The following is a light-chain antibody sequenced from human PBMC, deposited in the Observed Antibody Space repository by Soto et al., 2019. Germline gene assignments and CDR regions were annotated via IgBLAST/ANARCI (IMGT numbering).Light chain of an antibody. CDR2: SAS. Sequence: EIVMTQSPATLSVSPGGRATLSCRASQSISDTLAWYQQKPGQAPRLLIYSASRRATGFPARFSGSGSGTDFTLTISRLEAEDFAVYYCQQYGNSWTFGQGTKVDIK. CDR1: QSISDT. V-gene: IGKV3-15*01. CDR3: QQYGNSWT. J-gene: IGKJ1*01.